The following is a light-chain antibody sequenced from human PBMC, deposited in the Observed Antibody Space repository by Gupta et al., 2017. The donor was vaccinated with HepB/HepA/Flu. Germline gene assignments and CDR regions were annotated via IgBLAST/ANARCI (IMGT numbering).Light chain of an antibody. CDR1: SLRSYY. V-gene: IGLV3-19*01. J-gene: IGLJ1*01. CDR2: GNN. CDR3: NSRDISSNHLYV. Sequence: SSELSHDPAVSVALGQKVRITCQGDSLRSYYASWYQQKPGQAPVLVIYGNNNRPSGSTERFSGSSSGNTAALTITGAQAEDEADYYCNSRDISSNHLYVFGTGTKFTVL.